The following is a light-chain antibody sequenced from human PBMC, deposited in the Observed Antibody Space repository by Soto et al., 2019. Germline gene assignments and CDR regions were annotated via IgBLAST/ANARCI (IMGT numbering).Light chain of an antibody. CDR1: QTISNAY. CDR2: GAS. Sequence: EIVLTQSPGTLSLSPGERATLSCRASQTISNAYLAWYQQKPGQAPRFLIYGASTRPTGIPDGFSGSGSGTDFTLTISRLEPEDFAVYYRQQYGSSLTFGQGTRLEIK. J-gene: IGKJ5*01. CDR3: QQYGSSLT. V-gene: IGKV3-20*01.